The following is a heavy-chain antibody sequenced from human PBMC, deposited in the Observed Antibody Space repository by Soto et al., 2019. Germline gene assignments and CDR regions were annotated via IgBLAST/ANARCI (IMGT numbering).Heavy chain of an antibody. CDR1: GGSISSYY. CDR3: ARDLLVVPAAPGDWFDP. V-gene: IGHV4-59*01. CDR2: IYYSGST. J-gene: IGHJ5*02. Sequence: PSETLSLTCTVSGGSISSYYWSWIRQPPGKGLEWIGYIYYSGSTNYNPSLKSRVTLSVDTSKNQFSLKLSSVTAADTAVYYCARDLLVVPAAPGDWFDPWGQGTLVTVPQ. D-gene: IGHD2-2*01.